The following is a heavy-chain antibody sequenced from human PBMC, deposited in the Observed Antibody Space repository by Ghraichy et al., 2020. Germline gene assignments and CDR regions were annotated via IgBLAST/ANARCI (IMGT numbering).Heavy chain of an antibody. CDR3: AVTPTGGVSYYYYGLDV. V-gene: IGHV1-8*01. J-gene: IGHJ6*02. Sequence: ASVKVSCKASGYTFTSSDINWERQATGQGLEWMGWMDPNSGNTGYAQKFQGRVTITRNTSISTAYMELSSLTSEDTAVYYCAVTPTGGVSYYYYGLDVWGQGTTVTVSS. D-gene: IGHD2-8*02. CDR2: MDPNSGNT. CDR1: GYTFTSSD.